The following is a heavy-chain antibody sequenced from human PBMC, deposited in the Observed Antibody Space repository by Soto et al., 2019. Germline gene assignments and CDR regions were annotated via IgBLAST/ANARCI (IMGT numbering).Heavy chain of an antibody. J-gene: IGHJ4*02. CDR2: ITSSTTTI. CDR3: ARGRRTITAGVFDS. Sequence: LRLSCAASGFTFSDYSMNWVRQAPGKGLEWVSFITSSTTTIYYADSVKGRFTISRDNAKNSLYLQMNSLRDEDTAVYFCARGRRTITAGVFDSWGQGTLVTVSS. V-gene: IGHV3-48*02. D-gene: IGHD1-20*01. CDR1: GFTFSDYS.